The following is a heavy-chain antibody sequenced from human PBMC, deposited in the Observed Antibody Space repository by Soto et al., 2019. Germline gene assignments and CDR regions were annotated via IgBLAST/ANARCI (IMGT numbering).Heavy chain of an antibody. CDR3: AKGGFVEWLLVDD. CDR1: GFTFDDYA. Sequence: EVQLVESGGGLVQPGRSLRLSCAASGFTFDDYAMHWVRQAPGKGLEWVSGISWNSGSIGYADSVKGRFTISRDNAKNSLYLHMNSLRAEDTALDYCAKGGFVEWLLVDDWGQGTLVTVSS. V-gene: IGHV3-9*01. J-gene: IGHJ4*02. CDR2: ISWNSGSI. D-gene: IGHD3-3*01.